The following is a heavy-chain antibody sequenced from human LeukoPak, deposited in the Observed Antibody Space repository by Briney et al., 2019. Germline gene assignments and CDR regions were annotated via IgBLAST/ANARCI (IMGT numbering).Heavy chain of an antibody. J-gene: IGHJ3*02. CDR2: ISAYNGNT. D-gene: IGHD3-16*01. V-gene: IGHV1-18*01. CDR3: ARDPRYYDYVWGSLFAFDI. CDR1: GYTFTSYG. Sequence: ASVKVSRKASGYTFTSYGISWVRQAPGQGLEWMGWISAYNGNTNYAQKLQGRVTMTTDTSTSTAYMELRSLRSDDTAVYYCARDPRYYDYVWGSLFAFDIWGQGTMVTVSS.